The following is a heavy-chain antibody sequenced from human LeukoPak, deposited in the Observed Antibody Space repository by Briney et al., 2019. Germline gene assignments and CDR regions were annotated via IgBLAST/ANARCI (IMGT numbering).Heavy chain of an antibody. CDR2: INHSGST. Sequence: TSETLSLTWAVYGGAFSGYYWGWLRQPPGKGREGVGEINHSGSTNYNPSLKSRVTISVDTSKNQFSLKLSSVTAADTAVYYCARGGYSYGFHYYYYYGMDVWGQGTTVTVSS. V-gene: IGHV4-34*01. J-gene: IGHJ6*02. CDR1: GGAFSGYY. D-gene: IGHD5-18*01. CDR3: ARGGYSYGFHYYYYYGMDV.